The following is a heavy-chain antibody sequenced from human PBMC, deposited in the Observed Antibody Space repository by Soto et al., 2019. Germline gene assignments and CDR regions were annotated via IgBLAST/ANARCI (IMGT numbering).Heavy chain of an antibody. CDR2: IAYDGSNK. J-gene: IGHJ6*02. V-gene: IGHV3-30*18. D-gene: IGHD5-18*01. CDR3: AKDRSMVTQHHYYLGMDL. Sequence: GGSLRLSCAASGFTFSGYGLRWVRQAPGKGLEWVAVIAYDGSNKYYADSVKGRFSIYRDNSNNTMNLQMNSLRAEDTAVYYCAKDRSMVTQHHYYLGMDLWAQGTPVTVYS. CDR1: GFTFSGYG.